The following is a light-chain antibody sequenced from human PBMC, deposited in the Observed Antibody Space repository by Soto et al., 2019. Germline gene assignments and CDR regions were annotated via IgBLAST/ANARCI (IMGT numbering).Light chain of an antibody. Sequence: DIQMTQSPSSLSASVGDRVMITCRASQSITGYLNWYQQKPGKAPKLLIYAASNLQRGVPSRFSGSGSGTDFTLTISSLQPEDFANDFCQQSQNIPYTFGQGTKLEIK. V-gene: IGKV1-39*01. CDR1: QSITGY. J-gene: IGKJ2*01. CDR2: AAS. CDR3: QQSQNIPYT.